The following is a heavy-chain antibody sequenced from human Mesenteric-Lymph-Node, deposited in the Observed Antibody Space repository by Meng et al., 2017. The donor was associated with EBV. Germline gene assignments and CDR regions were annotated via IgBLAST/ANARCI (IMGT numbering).Heavy chain of an antibody. V-gene: IGHV1-69*18. J-gene: IGHJ5*02. CDR3: ARDNIAVAGMYNWFDP. D-gene: IGHD6-19*01. CDR1: GGTFKTYD. Sequence: QVQLAQAGAEWKKPXXXXXGXCGXSGGTFKTYDITWVRQAPGQGLEWMETFIPSFGTADYPRKFQGRVTITADEPTSTVYMEVRSLKSEDTAVYYCARDNIAVAGMYNWFDPWGQGTLVTVSS. CDR2: FIPSFGTA.